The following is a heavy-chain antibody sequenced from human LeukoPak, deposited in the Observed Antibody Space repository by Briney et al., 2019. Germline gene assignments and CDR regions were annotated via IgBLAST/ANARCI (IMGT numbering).Heavy chain of an antibody. V-gene: IGHV3-13*01. CDR1: GFTLTNYA. CDR3: ARQSTPHGNFDY. CDR2: LGTAGDT. D-gene: IGHD1-1*01. J-gene: IGHJ4*02. Sequence: GGSLRLSCTASGFTLTNYAMHWVRQPAGEGLEWVSALGTAGDTFYPGSVKGRFSISRDNAKKSLFLQMNSLRVEDTAIYYCARQSTPHGNFDYWGQGTLVTVSS.